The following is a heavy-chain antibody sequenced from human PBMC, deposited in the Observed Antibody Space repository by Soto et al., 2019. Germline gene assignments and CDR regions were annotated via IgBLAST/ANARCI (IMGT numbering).Heavy chain of an antibody. CDR3: ARAGIEMATIHYFDY. J-gene: IGHJ4*02. CDR2: IYHSGST. D-gene: IGHD5-12*01. CDR1: GGSISSGGYS. Sequence: SETLSLTCAVSGGSISSGGYSWSWIRQPPGKGLEWIGYIYHSGSTYYNPSLKSRVTISVDRSKNQFSLKLSSVTAADTAVYYCARAGIEMATIHYFDYWGQGTLVTVSS. V-gene: IGHV4-30-2*01.